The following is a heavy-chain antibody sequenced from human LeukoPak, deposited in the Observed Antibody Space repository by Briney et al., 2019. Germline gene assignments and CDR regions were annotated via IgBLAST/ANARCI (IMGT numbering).Heavy chain of an antibody. CDR1: GGSMSSSSDY. D-gene: IGHD5-18*01. V-gene: IGHV4-39*01. Sequence: SETLSLTCTVSGGSMSSSSDYWDWIRQPPGKGLEWIGSIYNSGSTYYNPSLKSRVTISVDTSKNQFSLKLTSVTAADTAVHYCARRLSYGYGVWFDPWGQGTLVTVSS. CDR2: IYNSGST. J-gene: IGHJ5*02. CDR3: ARRLSYGYGVWFDP.